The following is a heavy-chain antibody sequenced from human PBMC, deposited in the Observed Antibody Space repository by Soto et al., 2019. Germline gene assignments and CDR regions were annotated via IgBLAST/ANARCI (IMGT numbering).Heavy chain of an antibody. CDR3: AKGLGSPTVVTPELEFDY. D-gene: IGHD4-17*01. Sequence: LRLSCAASGFTFSSYAMTWVRQAPGKGLEWVSAIGSGGSTYYADSVKGRFTISRDNSRNTLYLQMNSLRADDTAVYYCAKGLGSPTVVTPELEFDYWGQGTLVTVSS. CDR1: GFTFSSYA. J-gene: IGHJ4*02. CDR2: IGSGGST. V-gene: IGHV3-23*01.